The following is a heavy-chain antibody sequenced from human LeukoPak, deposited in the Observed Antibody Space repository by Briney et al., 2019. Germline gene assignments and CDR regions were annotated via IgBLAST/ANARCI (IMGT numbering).Heavy chain of an antibody. V-gene: IGHV4-38-2*02. CDR1: GYSISSGYF. CDR2: IYHSGST. CDR3: AREDYYDSSGYYLDS. J-gene: IGHJ4*02. D-gene: IGHD3-22*01. Sequence: PSETLSLTCTVSGYSISSGYFWGWIRQSPGKGLEWIGSIYHSGSTYYSPSLKSRVTISVDTSKNQFSLNLSSMTAADTAVYYCAREDYYDSSGYYLDSWGQGTLVTVSS.